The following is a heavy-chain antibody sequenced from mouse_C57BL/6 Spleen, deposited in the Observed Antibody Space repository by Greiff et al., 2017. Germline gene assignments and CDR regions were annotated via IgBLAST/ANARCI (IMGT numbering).Heavy chain of an antibody. CDR2: FRLKSDNYAT. V-gene: IGHV6-3*01. J-gene: IGHJ2*01. CDR1: GFTFSNYW. Sequence: EVKVEESGGGLVQPGGSMKLSCVASGFTFSNYWMNWVRQSPEKGLEWVAQFRLKSDNYATHYAESVKGRLTISRDDSKSSVYLQMNNLRAEDTGIYYCTGDYGSSFGYWGQGTTLTVSS. D-gene: IGHD1-1*01. CDR3: TGDYGSSFGY.